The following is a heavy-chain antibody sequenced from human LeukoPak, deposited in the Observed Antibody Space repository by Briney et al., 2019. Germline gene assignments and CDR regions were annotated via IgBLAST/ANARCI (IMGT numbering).Heavy chain of an antibody. V-gene: IGHV3-11*04. D-gene: IGHD2-15*01. J-gene: IGHJ6*03. CDR2: ITNSVRTT. Sequence: GGSLRLSCEASGFTFSDYYMSWIRQAPGKGLEWVSYITNSVRTTYYADSVKGRFTISRDNAKNSLYLQMNSLRVEDTAVYYCARDRGYCSGGSCSGYYMDVWGKGTTVTVSS. CDR1: GFTFSDYY. CDR3: ARDRGYCSGGSCSGYYMDV.